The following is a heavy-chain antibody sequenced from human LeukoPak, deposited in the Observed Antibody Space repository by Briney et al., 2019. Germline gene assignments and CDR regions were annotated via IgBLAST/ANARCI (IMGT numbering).Heavy chain of an antibody. CDR3: AGRTVAAGGWFDP. Sequence: SETLSLTCAVSGDSVSSTNYHWAWIRQPPGKGLEWIGNIHYSGSTYYNPSLKSRATISVDTSKNQFSLKLSSVTAADTAVYYCAGRTVAAGGWFDPWGQGTLVTVSS. CDR2: IHYSGST. V-gene: IGHV4-39*01. J-gene: IGHJ5*02. CDR1: GDSVSSTNYH. D-gene: IGHD6-13*01.